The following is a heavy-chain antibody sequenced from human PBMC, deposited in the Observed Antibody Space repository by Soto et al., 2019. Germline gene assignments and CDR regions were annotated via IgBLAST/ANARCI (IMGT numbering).Heavy chain of an antibody. CDR2: THHTQGT. D-gene: IGHD3-9*01. Sequence: AETLSLTCSLSGASISIYYWNWIRHPPGGGLEWLGYTHHTQGTNDNPSLRGRVHMSVDTSMNQFSLRLTSVTAAHTAVYYCARVPFVGYFDWLDPWGQGTMVTVSS. J-gene: IGHJ5*01. CDR3: ARVPFVGYFDWLDP. CDR1: GASISIYY. V-gene: IGHV4-59*01.